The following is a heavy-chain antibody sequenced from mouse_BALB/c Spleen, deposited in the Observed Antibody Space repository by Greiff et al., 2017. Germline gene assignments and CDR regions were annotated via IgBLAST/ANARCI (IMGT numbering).Heavy chain of an antibody. D-gene: IGHD2-3*01. J-gene: IGHJ3*01. V-gene: IGHV1-7*01. Sequence: VKLMESGAELAKPGASVKMSCKASGYTFTSYWMHWVKQRPGQGLEWIGYINPSTGYTEYNQKFKDKATLTADKSSSTAYMQLSSLTSEDSAVYYCASDGYFYWGQGTLVTVSA. CDR2: INPSTGYT. CDR3: ASDGYFY. CDR1: GYTFTSYW.